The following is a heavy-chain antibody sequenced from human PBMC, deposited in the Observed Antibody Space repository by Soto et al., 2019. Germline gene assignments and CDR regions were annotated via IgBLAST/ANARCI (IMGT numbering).Heavy chain of an antibody. Sequence: SETLSLTCTLCGVSISSLYWSWIRQPAGKGLEWIGRIYTSGSTTFNPSLKSRVTMSLDTSKNQISLKLSSVTAADTAVYYCARTLGTYFDYWGQGTLVTVS. CDR2: IYTSGST. CDR1: GVSISSLY. V-gene: IGHV4-4*07. CDR3: ARTLGTYFDY. J-gene: IGHJ4*02. D-gene: IGHD7-27*01.